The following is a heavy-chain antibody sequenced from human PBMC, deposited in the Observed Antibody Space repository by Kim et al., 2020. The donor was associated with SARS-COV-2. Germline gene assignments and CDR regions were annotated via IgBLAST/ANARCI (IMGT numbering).Heavy chain of an antibody. Sequence: GESLKISCKGSGYSFTSYWIGWVRQMPGKGLEWMGIIYPGDSDTRYSPSFQGQVTISADKSISTAYLQWSSLKASDTAMYYCAAGYYYDSSGYYSSAFDIWGQGTMVTVSS. V-gene: IGHV5-51*01. CDR3: AAGYYYDSSGYYSSAFDI. D-gene: IGHD3-22*01. CDR1: GYSFTSYW. J-gene: IGHJ3*02. CDR2: IYPGDSDT.